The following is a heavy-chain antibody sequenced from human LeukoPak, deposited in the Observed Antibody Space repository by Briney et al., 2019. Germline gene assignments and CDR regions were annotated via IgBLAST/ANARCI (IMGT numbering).Heavy chain of an antibody. CDR2: IIPIFGTA. J-gene: IGHJ4*02. CDR1: GGTFSSYA. V-gene: IGHV1-69*06. Sequence: SVKVSCKASGGTFSSYAISWVRQAPGQGLEWMGGIIPIFGTANYAQKFQGRVTITADKSTSTAYMELSSLRSEDTAVYYCARDTDYNYYDSSGYYQPNFDYWGQGTLVTVSS. CDR3: ARDTDYNYYDSSGYYQPNFDY. D-gene: IGHD3-22*01.